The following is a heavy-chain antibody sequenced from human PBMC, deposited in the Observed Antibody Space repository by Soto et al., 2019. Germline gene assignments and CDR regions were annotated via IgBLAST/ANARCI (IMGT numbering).Heavy chain of an antibody. J-gene: IGHJ6*02. V-gene: IGHV1-18*01. CDR2: ISTYNGDT. CDR1: GYTFTRSG. Sequence: QVQLVQSGAEVKKPGASVKVSCKASGYTFTRSGISWVRQAPGQGLEWMGWISTYNGDTNYAQTFQGRRTXTXXXSXRTAYMERRSLRTDDTAVYYCAREGVAPYYYYGMDVWGQGTPVSVSS. CDR3: AREGVAPYYYYGMDV. D-gene: IGHD5-12*01.